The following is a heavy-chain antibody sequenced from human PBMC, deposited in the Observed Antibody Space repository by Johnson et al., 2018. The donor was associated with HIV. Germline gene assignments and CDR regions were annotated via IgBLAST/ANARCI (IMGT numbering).Heavy chain of an antibody. CDR3: AFESGSYFRHAFDV. D-gene: IGHD1-26*01. V-gene: IGHV3-20*04. CDR2: INWNGGST. Sequence: VQLVESGGGVVRPGGSLRLSCAASGFTFDDYGMSWVRQAPGKGLEWVSGINWNGGSTGYADSVKGRFTISGDNAKNSLYLQMNSLRVEDTAVYSCAFESGSYFRHAFDVWGQGTMVTVSS. CDR1: GFTFDDYG. J-gene: IGHJ3*01.